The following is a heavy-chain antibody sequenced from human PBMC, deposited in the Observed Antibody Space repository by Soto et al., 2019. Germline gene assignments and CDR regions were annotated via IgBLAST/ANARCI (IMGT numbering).Heavy chain of an antibody. CDR2: IWYDGSNK. CDR1: GFTFSSYG. V-gene: IGHV3-33*08. J-gene: IGHJ6*02. Sequence: GGSLRLSCAASGFTFSSYGMHWVRQAPGKGLEWVAVIWYDGSNKYYADSVKGRFTISRDNSKNTLYLQMNSLRAEDTAVYYCARDQAMYYYGSGSSKYYYYGMDVWGQGTTVTVSS. CDR3: ARDQAMYYYGSGSSKYYYYGMDV. D-gene: IGHD3-10*01.